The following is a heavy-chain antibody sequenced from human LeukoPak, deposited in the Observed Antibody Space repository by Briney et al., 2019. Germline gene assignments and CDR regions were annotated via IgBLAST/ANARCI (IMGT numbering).Heavy chain of an antibody. V-gene: IGHV4-59*01. CDR1: GGSLSSYY. CDR2: IYYSGST. CDR3: ARWFGESTLHFDY. D-gene: IGHD3-10*01. Sequence: PSETLSLTCTVSGGSLSSYYWSWIRQPPGKGLEWIGYIYYSGSTNYNPSLKSRVTISVDTSKNQFSLKLCSVTAADSAVYYCARWFGESTLHFDYWGQGTLVTVSS. J-gene: IGHJ4*02.